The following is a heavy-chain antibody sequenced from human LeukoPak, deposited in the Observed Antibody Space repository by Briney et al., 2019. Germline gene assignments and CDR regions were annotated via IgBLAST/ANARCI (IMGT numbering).Heavy chain of an antibody. CDR2: INHSGST. CDR3: AGYCSSTSCAKLGDY. CDR1: GGSFSGYY. Sequence: SKTLSLTCAVYGGSFSGYYWSWIRQPPGKGLEWIGEINHSGSTNYNPSLKSRVTISVDTSKNQFSLKLSSVTAADTAVYYCAGYCSSTSCAKLGDYWGQGTLVTVSS. D-gene: IGHD2-2*01. J-gene: IGHJ4*02. V-gene: IGHV4-34*01.